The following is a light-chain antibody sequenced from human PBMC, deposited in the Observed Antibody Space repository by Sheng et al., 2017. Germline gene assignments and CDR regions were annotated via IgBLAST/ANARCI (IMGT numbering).Light chain of an antibody. CDR3: QQYGSSFT. CDR1: QSVSSSY. Sequence: EIVLTQSPGTLSLSPGERATLSCRASQSVSSSYLAWYQQKPGQAPSSSSMVHPAGPLASQTGSVASGSGTDLTLTISRLEPEDFAVYYCQQYGSSFTFGPGTKVDIK. V-gene: IGKV3-20*01. J-gene: IGKJ3*01. CDR2: VHP.